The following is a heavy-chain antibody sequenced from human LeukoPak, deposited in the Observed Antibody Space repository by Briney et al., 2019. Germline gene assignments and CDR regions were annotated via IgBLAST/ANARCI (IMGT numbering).Heavy chain of an antibody. J-gene: IGHJ4*02. D-gene: IGHD3-22*01. CDR3: ARDYYDSSGYYTGFDY. Sequence: GGSLRLSCAASGFTFSSYGMHWVRQAPGKGLEWVAVIWYDGSNKYCADSVKGRFTISRDNSKNTLYLQMNSLRAEDTAVYYCARDYYDSSGYYTGFDYWGQGTLVTVSS. CDR1: GFTFSSYG. V-gene: IGHV3-33*01. CDR2: IWYDGSNK.